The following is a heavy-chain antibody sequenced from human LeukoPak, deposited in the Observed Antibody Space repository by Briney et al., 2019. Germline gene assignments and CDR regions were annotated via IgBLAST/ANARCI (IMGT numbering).Heavy chain of an antibody. CDR2: IRYDGSNK. Sequence: GGSLRLSCAASGFTFSSYGMHWVRQAPGKGLEWVAFIRYDGSNKYYADSVKGRFTISRDNSKNTLYLQMNSLRAEDTAVYYCAKVYSDNITPDYWGQGTLVTVSS. D-gene: IGHD3-3*01. CDR3: AKVYSDNITPDY. J-gene: IGHJ4*02. CDR1: GFTFSSYG. V-gene: IGHV3-30*02.